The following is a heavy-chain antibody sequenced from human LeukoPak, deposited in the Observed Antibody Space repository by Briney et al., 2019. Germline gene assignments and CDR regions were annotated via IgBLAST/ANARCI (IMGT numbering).Heavy chain of an antibody. CDR2: INPSGGST. D-gene: IGHD2-2*02. Sequence: ASVKVSCKASGYTFTSYYMHWVRQAPGQGLEWMGIINPSGGSTSYAQKFQGRVTMTRDTSTSTVYMELSSLRSEDTAVYYCAREVYCSSTSCYTAGSVQREYYYYYGMDVWGQGTTVTVSS. CDR1: GYTFTSYY. V-gene: IGHV1-46*01. J-gene: IGHJ6*02. CDR3: AREVYCSSTSCYTAGSVQREYYYYYGMDV.